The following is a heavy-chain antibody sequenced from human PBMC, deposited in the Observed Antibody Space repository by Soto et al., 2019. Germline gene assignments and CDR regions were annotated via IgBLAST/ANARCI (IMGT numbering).Heavy chain of an antibody. CDR2: IYYSGST. J-gene: IGHJ3*02. V-gene: IGHV4-39*01. Sequence: QLQLQESGPGLVKPSETLSLTCTVSGGSISSSSYYWGWIRQPPGKGLEWIGSIYYSGSTYYNPSLKRRVTISVDTSKNQFSLKLSSVTAADTAVYYCARRGDGYILDAFDIWGQGTMVTVSS. CDR1: GGSISSSSYY. D-gene: IGHD5-12*01. CDR3: ARRGDGYILDAFDI.